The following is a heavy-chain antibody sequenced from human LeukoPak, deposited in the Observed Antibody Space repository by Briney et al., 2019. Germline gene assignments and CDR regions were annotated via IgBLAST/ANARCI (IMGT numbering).Heavy chain of an antibody. J-gene: IGHJ4*02. Sequence: ASVKVSFKASGYTFPSYGINWVRQAPGQGLEWMGWISAYNGNTNYAQKLHGRVTMTTVASTSTAYMELRSLRSDDTAVYYCARGVLDSSGYYQAFDYWGRGTPVTVSS. CDR3: ARGVLDSSGYYQAFDY. V-gene: IGHV1-18*01. D-gene: IGHD3-22*01. CDR1: GYTFPSYG. CDR2: ISAYNGNT.